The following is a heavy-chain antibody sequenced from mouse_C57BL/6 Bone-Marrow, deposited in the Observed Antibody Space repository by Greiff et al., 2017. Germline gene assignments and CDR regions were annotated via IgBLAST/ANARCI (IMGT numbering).Heavy chain of an antibody. Sequence: EVKLMESGPGLVKPSQSLSLTCSVTGYSITSGYYWNWIRQFPGNKLEWMGYISYDGSNNYNPSLKNRISITRDTSKNQFFLKLNSVTTEDTATEYCARSAGSSYEDAMDYWGKGTSVTVSS. CDR2: ISYDGSN. J-gene: IGHJ4*01. CDR3: ARSAGSSYEDAMDY. V-gene: IGHV3-6*01. CDR1: GYSITSGYY. D-gene: IGHD1-1*01.